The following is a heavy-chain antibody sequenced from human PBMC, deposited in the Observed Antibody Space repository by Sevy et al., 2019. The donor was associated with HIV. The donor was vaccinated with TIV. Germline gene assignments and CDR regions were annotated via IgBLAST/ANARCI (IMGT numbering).Heavy chain of an antibody. CDR2: ISSRSSFT. Sequence: GSLRLSCVGSGFTFGDYYISWIRQAPGKGLECVAYISSRSSFTNYTDSVRGRFTISRDNAKNEVFLQMNSLRAEDTGVYDCARGAYDVWGQGTTVIVSS. J-gene: IGHJ3*01. CDR1: GFTFGDYY. CDR3: ARGAYDV. V-gene: IGHV3-11*06.